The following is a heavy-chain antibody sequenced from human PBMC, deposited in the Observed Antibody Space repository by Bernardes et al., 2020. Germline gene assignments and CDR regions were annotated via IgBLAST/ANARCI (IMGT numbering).Heavy chain of an antibody. CDR1: GGTFSSYA. Sequence: SVKVSCKASGGTFSSYAISWVRQAPGQGLEWMGGIIPIFGTANYAQKFQGRVTITADESTSTAYMELSSLRSEDTAVYYCARPFVVVPALSYYYYGMDVWGQGTTVTVSS. D-gene: IGHD2-2*01. CDR2: IIPIFGTA. V-gene: IGHV1-69*13. J-gene: IGHJ6*02. CDR3: ARPFVVVPALSYYYYGMDV.